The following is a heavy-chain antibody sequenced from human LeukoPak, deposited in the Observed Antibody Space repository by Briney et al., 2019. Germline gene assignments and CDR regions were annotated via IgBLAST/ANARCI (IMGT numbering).Heavy chain of an antibody. CDR3: ARDRGVRGVILDY. J-gene: IGHJ4*02. CDR1: GFTFSSYG. D-gene: IGHD3-10*01. Sequence: GGSLRLSCAASGFTFSSYGMHWVRQAPGKGLEWVAFIRYDGSNKYYADSVKGRFTISRDNSKNTLYLQMNSLRAEDTAVYYCARDRGVRGVILDYWGQGTLVTVSS. V-gene: IGHV3-30*02. CDR2: IRYDGSNK.